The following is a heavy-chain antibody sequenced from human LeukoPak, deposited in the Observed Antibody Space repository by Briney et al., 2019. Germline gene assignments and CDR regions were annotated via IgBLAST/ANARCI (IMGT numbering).Heavy chain of an antibody. V-gene: IGHV3-23*01. Sequence: GGSLRLSCAASGFTFSDYAMNWVRQAPGKGLEWVSGTGHNNDDTYYADSVKGRFTISRDNSKNTLYLQMNSLRAEDTAVYYCAKDHYDYVWGSYLTNWFDPWGQGTLVTVSS. J-gene: IGHJ5*02. CDR1: GFTFSDYA. CDR2: TGHNNDDT. D-gene: IGHD3-16*02. CDR3: AKDHYDYVWGSYLTNWFDP.